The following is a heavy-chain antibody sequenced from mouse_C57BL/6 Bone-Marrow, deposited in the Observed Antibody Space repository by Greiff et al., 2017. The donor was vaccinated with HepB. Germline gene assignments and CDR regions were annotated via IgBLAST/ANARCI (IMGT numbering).Heavy chain of an antibody. Sequence: EVKVVESGGGLVQPGGSLKLSCAASGFTFSDYGMAWVRQAPRKGPEWVAFISNLAYSIYYADTVTGRFTISRENAKNTLYLEMSSLRSEDTAMYYCARMEDYGSSYGYAMDYWGQGTSVTVSS. V-gene: IGHV5-15*01. D-gene: IGHD1-1*01. CDR3: ARMEDYGSSYGYAMDY. J-gene: IGHJ4*01. CDR1: GFTFSDYG. CDR2: ISNLAYSI.